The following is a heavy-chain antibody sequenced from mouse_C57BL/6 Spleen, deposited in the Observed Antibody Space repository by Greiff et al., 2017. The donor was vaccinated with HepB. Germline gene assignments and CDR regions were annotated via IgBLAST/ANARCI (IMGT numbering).Heavy chain of an antibody. Sequence: VQLQQPGAELVRPGTSVKLSCKASGYTFTSYWMHWVKQRPGQGLEWIGVIDPSDSYTNYNQKFKGKATLTVDTSSSTAYMQLSSLTSEDSAVYYCARKGEKGVDYWGQGTSVTVSS. J-gene: IGHJ4*01. CDR1: GYTFTSYW. V-gene: IGHV1-59*01. CDR3: ARKGEKGVDY. CDR2: IDPSDSYT.